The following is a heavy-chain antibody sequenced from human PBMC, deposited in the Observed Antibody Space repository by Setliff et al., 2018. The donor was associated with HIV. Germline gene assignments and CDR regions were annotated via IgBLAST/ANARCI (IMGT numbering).Heavy chain of an antibody. J-gene: IGHJ4*02. CDR2: IYTSTSA. CDR3: ARRPMVRGFGRYYFDY. CDR1: GGSISSYY. D-gene: IGHD3-10*01. V-gene: IGHV4-4*09. Sequence: SETLSLTCTVSGGSISSYYWSWIRQPAGKGLEWIGYIYTSTSANYNPSLKSRVRILLDTSKNQFSLRLTSVTAADTAVYFCARRPMVRGFGRYYFDYWGQGTLVTVSS.